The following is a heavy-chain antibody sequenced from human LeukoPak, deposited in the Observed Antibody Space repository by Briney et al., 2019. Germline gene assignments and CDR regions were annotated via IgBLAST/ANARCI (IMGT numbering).Heavy chain of an antibody. J-gene: IGHJ3*02. V-gene: IGHV3-11*03. CDR2: ISSSSTYT. CDR1: EITFSGNY. CDR3: ARSLGDCSGGHCYYAFEI. D-gene: IGHD2-15*01. Sequence: GWSLRLSCAASEITFSGNYMKWIRQAPGKGLEWLSYISSSSTYTHYADSMRGRLTISRENARTSLYLQMNSLRADDTAVYYCARSLGDCSGGHCYYAFEIWGQGKMVTVSS.